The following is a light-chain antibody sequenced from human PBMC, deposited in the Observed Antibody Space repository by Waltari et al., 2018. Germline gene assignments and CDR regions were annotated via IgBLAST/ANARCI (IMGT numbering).Light chain of an antibody. CDR1: QSVSSNY. CDR3: QQYGSSLFT. J-gene: IGKJ5*01. V-gene: IGKV3-20*01. CDR2: GAS. Sequence: EIVLTQSPGTLSLSPGERATLSCRASQSVSSNYLAWYQQKPGQATRLLIYGASSRATGIPDRVSGSGSGTDFTLTISRLEPEDFAVYYCQQYGSSLFTFGQGTRLEIK.